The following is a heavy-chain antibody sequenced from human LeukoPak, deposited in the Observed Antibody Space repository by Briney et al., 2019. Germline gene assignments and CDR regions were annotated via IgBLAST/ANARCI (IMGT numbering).Heavy chain of an antibody. CDR1: GGSISSSSYY. Sequence: PSETLSLTCTVSGGSISSSSYYWGWIRQPPGKGLEWIGSIYYSGSTYYNPSLKSRVAISVDTSKNQFSLKLSSVTAADTAVYYCARDRQQLVRGDYFDYWGPGTLVTVSS. CDR3: ARDRQQLVRGDYFDY. V-gene: IGHV4-39*07. J-gene: IGHJ4*02. CDR2: IYYSGST. D-gene: IGHD6-13*01.